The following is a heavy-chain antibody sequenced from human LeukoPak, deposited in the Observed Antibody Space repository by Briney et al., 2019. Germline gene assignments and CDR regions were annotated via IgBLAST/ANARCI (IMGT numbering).Heavy chain of an antibody. D-gene: IGHD2-2*01. CDR2: IYPGGADT. Sequence: GESLKISCKGSGYSFTSYLIGWVRHMAAKRLEWMGIIYPGGADTRDSPSFQSQVTISADKSISTAYLQWSSLKASDTAMYYCARLGVIPAATPDYYYYKDVWGTGTTVTVSS. J-gene: IGHJ6*03. CDR1: GYSFTSYL. V-gene: IGHV5-51*01. CDR3: ARLGVIPAATPDYYYYKDV.